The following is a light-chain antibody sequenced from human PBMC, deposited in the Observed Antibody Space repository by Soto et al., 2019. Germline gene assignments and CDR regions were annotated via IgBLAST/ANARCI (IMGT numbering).Light chain of an antibody. Sequence: QSALTQPASVSGSPGQSITISFTGTSSDIGGYNYVSWYQQHPGKAPRLMIHDVTNRPSGVSNRFSGSKSGNTASLTISGLQAEDEADYYCSSYTSSSTSVFGGGTKVTVL. CDR2: DVT. V-gene: IGLV2-14*03. J-gene: IGLJ2*01. CDR1: SSDIGGYNY. CDR3: SSYTSSSTSV.